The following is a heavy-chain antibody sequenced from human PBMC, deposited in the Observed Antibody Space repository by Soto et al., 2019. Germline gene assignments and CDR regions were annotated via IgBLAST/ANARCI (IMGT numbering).Heavy chain of an antibody. CDR2: INHSGST. V-gene: IGHV4-34*01. D-gene: IGHD3-9*01. CDR3: ARMRNILTGYPGPFDY. CDR1: GGSCSGYY. J-gene: IGHJ4*02. Sequence: PSETLSLTCAVYGGSCSGYYWTWIRQPPGTGLEWIGEINHSGSTNYNPSLKSRVTISVDTSKNQFSLKLSPVTAADTAVYYCARMRNILTGYPGPFDYWGQGTLVTVSS.